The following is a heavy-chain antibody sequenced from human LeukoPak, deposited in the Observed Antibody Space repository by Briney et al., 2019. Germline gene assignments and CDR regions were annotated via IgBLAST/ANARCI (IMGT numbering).Heavy chain of an antibody. D-gene: IGHD2-15*01. V-gene: IGHV4-39*07. CDR3: ARSVEGYCSGGSCYSYYYYMDV. J-gene: IGHJ6*03. CDR1: GGSISNSNYY. Sequence: SETLSLTCTVSGGSISNSNYYWGWIRQPPGKGLDWIGSIYYSGTTYYNPSLKSRVTISIDTSNNQFSLKLSSVTAADTAVYYCARSVEGYCSGGSCYSYYYYMDVWGKGTTVTVSS. CDR2: IYYSGTT.